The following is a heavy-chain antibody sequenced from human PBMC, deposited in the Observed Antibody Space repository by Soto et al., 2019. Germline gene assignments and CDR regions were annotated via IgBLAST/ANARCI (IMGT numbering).Heavy chain of an antibody. CDR1: GGSISGYY. V-gene: IGHV4-59*01. J-gene: IGHJ5*01. D-gene: IGHD4-4*01. Sequence: PSETLSLTCTVSGGSISGYYWSWIRQPPGKGLEWIGYMYNTGSTVYNPSFKSRVTISVDTSKNQFSLKLNSVTAADTAVYYCARGHRHAYRSASLDSRGRGTLVTVSS. CDR2: MYNTGST. CDR3: ARGHRHAYRSASLDS.